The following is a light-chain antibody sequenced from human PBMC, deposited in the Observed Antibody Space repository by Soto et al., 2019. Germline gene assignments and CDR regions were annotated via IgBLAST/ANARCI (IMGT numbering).Light chain of an antibody. J-gene: IGLJ1*01. CDR1: SSNIGSNT. CDR2: SNN. Sequence: QSVLTQPPSASGTPGQRVTISCSGSSSNIGSNTVNWYQQLPGTAPKLLIYSNNQRPSRVPDRFSGSKSGTSASLAISGLQSEDEADYYCAGWDDSLNGLFGIGTKLTVL. V-gene: IGLV1-44*01. CDR3: AGWDDSLNGL.